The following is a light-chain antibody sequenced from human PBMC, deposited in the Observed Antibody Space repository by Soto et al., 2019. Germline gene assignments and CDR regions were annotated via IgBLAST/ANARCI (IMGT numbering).Light chain of an antibody. CDR2: GVS. Sequence: ERVITQSPVTLSVSPGESVTLSCRASQSVGTNLAWYQQKPGQAPSLLIYGVSTRATGIPTRFSGSGSGRQFTLTISSLQSEDFAVYFYQQYNNWPQTFGQGTQVEIK. CDR1: QSVGTN. CDR3: QQYNNWPQT. V-gene: IGKV3-15*01. J-gene: IGKJ1*01.